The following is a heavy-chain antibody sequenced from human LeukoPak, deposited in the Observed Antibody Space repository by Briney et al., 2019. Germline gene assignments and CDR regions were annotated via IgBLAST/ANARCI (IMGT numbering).Heavy chain of an antibody. Sequence: SETLSLTCTVSGGSISSYYWSWIRQPAGKGLEWIGRIYTSGSTNYNPSLKSRVTMSVDTSKNQFSLKLSSVTAADTAVYYCARSDFWSGYIYYYMDVWGKGTTVTVSS. CDR2: IYTSGST. J-gene: IGHJ6*03. V-gene: IGHV4-4*07. D-gene: IGHD3-3*01. CDR1: GGSISSYY. CDR3: ARSDFWSGYIYYYMDV.